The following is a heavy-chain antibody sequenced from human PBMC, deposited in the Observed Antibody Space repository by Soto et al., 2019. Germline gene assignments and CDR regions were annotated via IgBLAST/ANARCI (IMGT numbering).Heavy chain of an antibody. CDR3: ARPTSGGFVLH. Sequence: GGSQRLSSVASGFNFSNYWMYWVRQAPGERLVWVSRISNDLNTISYADSVEGRFTISRDNARNTLYLQMNSLRAEDTAVYYCARPTSGGFVLHWGQGTLVTVSS. CDR1: GFNFSNYW. D-gene: IGHD2-8*02. J-gene: IGHJ4*02. CDR2: ISNDLNTI. V-gene: IGHV3-74*01.